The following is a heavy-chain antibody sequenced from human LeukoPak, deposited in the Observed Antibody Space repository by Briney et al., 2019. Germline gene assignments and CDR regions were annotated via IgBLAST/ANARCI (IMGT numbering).Heavy chain of an antibody. Sequence: GGSLRLSCAASGFTFSSYSMNWVRQAPGKGLEWVSSISSSSYIYYADSVKGRFTISRDNAKNSLYLQMNSLRAEDTAVYYCARDLHMGYCSGGSCYPGAFDIWGQGTMVTVSS. CDR2: ISSSSYI. CDR1: GFTFSSYS. D-gene: IGHD2-15*01. V-gene: IGHV3-21*01. J-gene: IGHJ3*02. CDR3: ARDLHMGYCSGGSCYPGAFDI.